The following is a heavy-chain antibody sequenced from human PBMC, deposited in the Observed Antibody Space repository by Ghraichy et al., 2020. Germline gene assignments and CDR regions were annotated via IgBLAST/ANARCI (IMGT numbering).Heavy chain of an antibody. D-gene: IGHD6-19*01. J-gene: IGHJ4*02. CDR3: ARVVSGWYYFDY. Sequence: GSLRLSCAASGFTFTTFTINWVRQAPGKGLECVSSISSSSSSIYYADSVKGRFTISRDNAKNSLYLQMNSLRAEDTAVYYCARVVSGWYYFDYWGQGSLVTVSS. V-gene: IGHV3-21*01. CDR2: ISSSSSSI. CDR1: GFTFTTFT.